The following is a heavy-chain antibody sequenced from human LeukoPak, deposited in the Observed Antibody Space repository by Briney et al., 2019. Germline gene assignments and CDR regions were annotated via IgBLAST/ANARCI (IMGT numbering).Heavy chain of an antibody. CDR2: IYYSGST. J-gene: IGHJ5*02. D-gene: IGHD1-26*01. V-gene: IGHV4-59*01. Sequence: SETLSLTCTVSGGSISSYYWSWIRQPPGKGLEWIGYIYYSGSTNYNPSLKSRVTISVDTSKNQFSLKLSSVTAADTAVYYCARAEGSGSYYLGWFDPWGQGTLVTVSS. CDR1: GGSISSYY. CDR3: ARAEGSGSYYLGWFDP.